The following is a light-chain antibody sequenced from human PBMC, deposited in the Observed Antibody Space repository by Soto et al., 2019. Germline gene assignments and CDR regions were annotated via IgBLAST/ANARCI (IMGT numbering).Light chain of an antibody. CDR3: CSYAGTNTFV. J-gene: IGLJ2*01. Sequence: QSALTQPPSVSGSPGQSVTISCTGTSSDVGGFNCVSWYQQHPGKAPQLMIYDDTKRPSGVPNRSSGSKSGNTASLTISGLQAEDEADYYCCSYAGTNTFVFGGGTKVTVL. CDR2: DDT. CDR1: SSDVGGFNC. V-gene: IGLV2-11*01.